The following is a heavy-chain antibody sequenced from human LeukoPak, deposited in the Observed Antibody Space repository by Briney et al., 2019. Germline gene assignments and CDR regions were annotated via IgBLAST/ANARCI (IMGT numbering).Heavy chain of an antibody. D-gene: IGHD4-17*01. Sequence: SETLSLTCTVSGGSISSYYWSWIRQPPGKGLEWIGYIYYSGSTTYNPSLKSRVSISVDTSKNQFSLKLSSVTAADTAVYYCARHPTLGATVTVDAFDIWGQGTIVTVSS. CDR2: IYYSGST. J-gene: IGHJ3*02. V-gene: IGHV4-59*08. CDR1: GGSISSYY. CDR3: ARHPTLGATVTVDAFDI.